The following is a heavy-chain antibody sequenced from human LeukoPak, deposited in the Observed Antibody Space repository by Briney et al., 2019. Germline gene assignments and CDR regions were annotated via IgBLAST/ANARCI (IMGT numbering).Heavy chain of an antibody. D-gene: IGHD4/OR15-4a*01. Sequence: GGSLRLSCAASGFILSNYAMNWVRRAPGKGLEWVSSISGNGNDMNYGDSVKGRFTISRDNTRNSLYLQMDILRVEDTAIYYCVRIPNGANFPNWFDPWGQGTLVTVSS. V-gene: IGHV3-21*01. CDR3: VRIPNGANFPNWFDP. J-gene: IGHJ5*02. CDR2: ISGNGNDM. CDR1: GFILSNYA.